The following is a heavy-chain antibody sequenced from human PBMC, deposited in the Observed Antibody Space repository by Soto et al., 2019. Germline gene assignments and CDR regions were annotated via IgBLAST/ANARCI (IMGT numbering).Heavy chain of an antibody. Sequence: EVQLLESGGGLVQPGGSLRLSCAASGFTFSSYAMIWVRQAPGKGLEWVSGVGGSGEYTYYADSVKGRFTISRDNSKNTVYLQISSLRADDSAVYYCAKVLSGYYYYFEYWGQGTLVTASS. CDR3: AKVLSGYYYYFEY. CDR2: VGGSGEYT. V-gene: IGHV3-23*01. J-gene: IGHJ4*02. CDR1: GFTFSSYA. D-gene: IGHD3-9*01.